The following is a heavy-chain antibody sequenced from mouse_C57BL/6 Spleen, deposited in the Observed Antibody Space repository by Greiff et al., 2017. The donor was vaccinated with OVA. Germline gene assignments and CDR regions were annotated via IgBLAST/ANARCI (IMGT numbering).Heavy chain of an antibody. CDR2: IDPSDSET. CDR1: GYTFTSYW. D-gene: IGHD1-1*01. V-gene: IGHV1-52*01. Sequence: VQLQQPGAELVRPGSSVKLSCKASGYTFTSYWMHWVKQRPIQGLEWIGNIDPSDSETHYNQKFKDKATLTVDKSSSTAYMQLSSLTSEDSAVYYCARGDYYGSSYDFFAYWGQGTLVTVSA. J-gene: IGHJ3*01. CDR3: ARGDYYGSSYDFFAY.